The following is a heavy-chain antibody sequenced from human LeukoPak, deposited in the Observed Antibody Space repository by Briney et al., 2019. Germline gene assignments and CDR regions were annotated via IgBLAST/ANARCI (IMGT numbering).Heavy chain of an antibody. CDR3: ARDGYCSGGSCLPEWFDP. V-gene: IGHV3-48*01. CDR1: GFTFNSYS. J-gene: IGHJ5*02. CDR2: ISSSSSTI. Sequence: GGSLRLSCAASGFTFNSYSMNWIRQAPGKGLEWVSYISSSSSTIYYADSAKGRFTISRDNAKNSLYLQMNSLRAEDTAVYYCARDGYCSGGSCLPEWFDPWGQGTLVTVSS. D-gene: IGHD2-15*01.